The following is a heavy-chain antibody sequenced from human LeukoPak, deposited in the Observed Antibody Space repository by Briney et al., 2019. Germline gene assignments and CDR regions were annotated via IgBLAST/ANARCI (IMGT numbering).Heavy chain of an antibody. Sequence: GGSLRLSCAASGFTFSSYGMHWVRHAPGKGLEWVAVIWYDESNKYYADSVKGRITISRDNSKNTLYLQMNSLRAEDTAVYYCAKKDPVAGDIDYWGQGTLVTVSS. D-gene: IGHD6-19*01. CDR1: GFTFSSYG. CDR3: AKKDPVAGDIDY. CDR2: IWYDESNK. J-gene: IGHJ4*02. V-gene: IGHV3-33*06.